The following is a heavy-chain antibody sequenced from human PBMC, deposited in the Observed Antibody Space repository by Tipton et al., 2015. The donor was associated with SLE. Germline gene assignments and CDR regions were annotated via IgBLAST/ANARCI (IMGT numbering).Heavy chain of an antibody. Sequence: TLSLTCTVSGDSISRYYWSWIRQPPGRGLEWIGYMHYRGDTHYNPSLKSRVTISVDTSKIHFSLNLSSVTAADTAVYYCARGYCSGDVCFGRGYFDYWGQGTQVTVSS. CDR1: GDSISRYY. J-gene: IGHJ4*02. V-gene: IGHV4-59*12. CDR3: ARGYCSGDVCFGRGYFDY. CDR2: MHYRGDT. D-gene: IGHD2-8*02.